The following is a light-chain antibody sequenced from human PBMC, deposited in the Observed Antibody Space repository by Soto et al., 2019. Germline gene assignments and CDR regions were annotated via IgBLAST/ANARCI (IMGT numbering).Light chain of an antibody. CDR2: NNN. CDR1: RSSIGSNT. CDR3: EVWDDRLYAII. J-gene: IGLJ2*01. Sequence: QSVLTQPPSASGTPGQRVTISCSGSRSSIGSNTVNWYQHLPGTAPTLLIYNNNQRPSGVPDRFSGSKSGTSASLAISGLQSEDEADYYCEVWDDRLYAIIFGGGTKLTVL. V-gene: IGLV1-44*01.